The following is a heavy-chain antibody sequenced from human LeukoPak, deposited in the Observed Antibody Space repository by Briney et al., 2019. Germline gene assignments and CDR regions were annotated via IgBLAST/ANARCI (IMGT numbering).Heavy chain of an antibody. CDR3: ARGPIQSWLPSGPHYYYYMDV. J-gene: IGHJ6*03. D-gene: IGHD5-18*01. CDR2: TNYRSRWYN. V-gene: IGHV6-1*01. CDR1: GDRVSSNSAV. Sequence: SQTLSLTCVISGDRVSSNSAVWNWIRQSPSRGLEWLGRTNYRSRWYNEYAVSVKSRITINPDTSKNEFSLHLNSVTPEDTAVYFCARGPIQSWLPSGPHYYYYMDVWGEGTTVTVSS.